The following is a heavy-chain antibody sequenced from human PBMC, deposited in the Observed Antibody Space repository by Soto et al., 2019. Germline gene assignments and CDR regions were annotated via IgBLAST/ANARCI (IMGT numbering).Heavy chain of an antibody. CDR3: ATYADTAMVGFDY. CDR1: GYSFTGYS. J-gene: IGHJ4*02. Sequence: GASVKVSCKASGYSFTGYSMHWVRQAPGQGLEWMGWINPKNGDTNYAQKFQGRVTMTTDTSTSTAYMELRSLKSDDTAVYYCATYADTAMVGFDYWGQGTLVTVSS. CDR2: INPKNGDT. V-gene: IGHV1-2*02. D-gene: IGHD5-18*01.